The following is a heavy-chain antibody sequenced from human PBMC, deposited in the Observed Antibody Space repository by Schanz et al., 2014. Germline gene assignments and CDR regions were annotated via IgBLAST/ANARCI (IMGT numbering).Heavy chain of an antibody. CDR1: AFIFRSYS. CDR3: ARENLNWEAFDI. Sequence: EVQLVESGGGLVQPGGSLRLSCAASAFIFRSYSMHWVRQAPGKGLEWVSYISRSSSTIYYADSVRGRFTISRDNAKNSLYLEMTSLRGEDTAVYYCARENLNWEAFDIWGQGTVVTVSS. CDR2: ISRSSSTI. D-gene: IGHD7-27*01. V-gene: IGHV3-48*04. J-gene: IGHJ3*02.